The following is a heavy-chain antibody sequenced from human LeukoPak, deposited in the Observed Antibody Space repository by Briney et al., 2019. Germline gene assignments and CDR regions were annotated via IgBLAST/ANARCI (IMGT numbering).Heavy chain of an antibody. CDR1: GGSVSSGSYY. D-gene: IGHD5-18*01. CDR3: ARVGYSYEFDY. CDR2: IYYSGST. J-gene: IGHJ4*02. V-gene: IGHV4-61*01. Sequence: SETLSLTCTVSGGSVSSGSYYWSWIRQPPGKGLEWIGYIYYSGSTNYNPSLKSRVTISVDTSKNQFSLKLSPVTAADTAVYYCARVGYSYEFDYWGQGTLVTVSS.